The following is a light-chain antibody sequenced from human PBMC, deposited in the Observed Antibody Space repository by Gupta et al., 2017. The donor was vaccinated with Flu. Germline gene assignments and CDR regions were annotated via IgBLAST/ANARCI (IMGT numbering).Light chain of an antibody. Sequence: QSPPPRPRSSSESPGRSVSISDTGSGNAVGGSNRDSWYQQGLGKAPKLILYDVTEQPSGVHEWFSACKSSKTTFITIAGHQADDAADYYCSSHAGRVNWVFGTGTTVTVL. CDR3: SSHAGRVNWV. V-gene: IGLV2-11*01. CDR2: DVT. CDR1: GNAVGGSNR. J-gene: IGLJ1*01.